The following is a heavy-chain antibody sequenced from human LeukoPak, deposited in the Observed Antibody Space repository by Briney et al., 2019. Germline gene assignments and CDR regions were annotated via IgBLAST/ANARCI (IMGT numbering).Heavy chain of an antibody. J-gene: IGHJ1*01. CDR1: GFTFSSYS. Sequence: GGSLRLSCAASGFTFSSYSMNWVRQAPGKGLEWVSYISSSTIYYAHSVKGRSTISRDNAKNSLYLQMNSLRDEDTAVYYCAGYGDYEYFQHWGQGTLVTVSS. D-gene: IGHD4-17*01. V-gene: IGHV3-48*02. CDR2: ISSSTI. CDR3: AGYGDYEYFQH.